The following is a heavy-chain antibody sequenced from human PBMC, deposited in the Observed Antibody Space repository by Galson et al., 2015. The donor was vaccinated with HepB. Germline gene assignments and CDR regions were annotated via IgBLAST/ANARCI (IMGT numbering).Heavy chain of an antibody. V-gene: IGHV1-8*01. CDR1: GYTFTSYD. D-gene: IGHD3-3*01. Sequence: SCKASGYTFTSYDINWVRQATGQGLEWMGWMNPNSGNTGYAQKFQGRVTMTRNTSISTAYMELSSLRSEDTAVYYCARGITIFGRYNWFDPWGQGTLVTVSS. CDR2: MNPNSGNT. CDR3: ARGITIFGRYNWFDP. J-gene: IGHJ5*02.